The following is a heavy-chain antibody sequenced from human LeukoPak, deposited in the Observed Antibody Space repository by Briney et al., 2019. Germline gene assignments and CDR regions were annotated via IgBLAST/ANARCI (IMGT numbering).Heavy chain of an antibody. D-gene: IGHD3-22*01. CDR3: ARERTMIVVVPPPYNWFDP. CDR1: GGTFSSYA. V-gene: IGHV1-69*13. CDR2: IIPTFGTA. Sequence: SVKVSCKASGGTFSSYAISWVRQAPGQGLEWMGGIIPTFGTANYAQKFQGRVTITADESTSTAYMELSGLRSEDTAVYYCARERTMIVVVPPPYNWFDPWGQGTLVTVSS. J-gene: IGHJ5*02.